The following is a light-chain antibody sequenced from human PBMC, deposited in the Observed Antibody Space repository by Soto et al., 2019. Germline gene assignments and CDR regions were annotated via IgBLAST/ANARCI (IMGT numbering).Light chain of an antibody. CDR3: QSYDSSHYV. J-gene: IGLJ1*01. Sequence: QAALTPPPPMSGAPGQRGTISCPGNSPNIGAGYDVHWYQQLPGTAPKLLIYGNSNRPSGVPDRFSGSKSGTSASLAITGLQTEDEADYYCQSYDSSHYVFGTGTKVTVL. CDR1: SPNIGAGYD. V-gene: IGLV1-40*01. CDR2: GNS.